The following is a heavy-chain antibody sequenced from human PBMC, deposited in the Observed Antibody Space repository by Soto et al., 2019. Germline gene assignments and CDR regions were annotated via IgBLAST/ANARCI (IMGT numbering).Heavy chain of an antibody. J-gene: IGHJ4*02. CDR1: GGCFSGYD. CDR2: INHSGST. D-gene: IGHD2-8*02. V-gene: IGHV4-34*01. CDR3: ARDKITGLFDY. Sequence: PSETLSLTCAVYGGCFSGYDXTXXRQPPGTGLEWIGEINHSGSTNYNPSLKSRVTISVDTSKNQFSLKLTSVTAADTAVYYCARDKITGLFDYWGQGTLVTVSS.